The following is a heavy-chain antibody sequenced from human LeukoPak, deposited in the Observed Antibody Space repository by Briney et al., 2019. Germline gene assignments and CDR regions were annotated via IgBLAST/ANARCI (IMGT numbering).Heavy chain of an antibody. CDR2: ISAYNGNT. J-gene: IGHJ6*03. D-gene: IGHD2-2*01. CDR1: GYTFTSYG. CDR3: ARAYTVPAASVNYYYYYYMDV. V-gene: IGHV1-18*01. Sequence: GASVKVSCKASGYTFTSYGISWVRQAPGQGLEWMGWISAYNGNTNYAQKLQGRVTMTTDTSTSTAYMELRSLRSDDTVVYYCARAYTVPAASVNYYYYYYMDVWGKGTTVTVSS.